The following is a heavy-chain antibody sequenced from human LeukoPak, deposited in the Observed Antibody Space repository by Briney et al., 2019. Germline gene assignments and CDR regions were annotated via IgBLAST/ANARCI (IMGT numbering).Heavy chain of an antibody. Sequence: ASVKVSCKASGYTFTSYDINWVRQATGQGLEWMGWMNPNSGNTGYAQKFQGRVTITSNTSISTAYVELSSLRSEDTAVYYCARGLYCSGGSCRYSRGSRRWFDPWGQGTLVTVSS. CDR2: MNPNSGNT. D-gene: IGHD2-15*01. V-gene: IGHV1-8*03. J-gene: IGHJ5*02. CDR3: ARGLYCSGGSCRYSRGSRRWFDP. CDR1: GYTFTSYD.